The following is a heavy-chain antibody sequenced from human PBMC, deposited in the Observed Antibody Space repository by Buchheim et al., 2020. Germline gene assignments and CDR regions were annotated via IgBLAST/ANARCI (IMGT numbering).Heavy chain of an antibody. CDR1: GFTFSNAW. D-gene: IGHD1-1*01. Sequence: EVQLEESGGDLVKPGGSLRLSCAASGFTFSNAWMTWVRQAPGKGLEWVGRIKSQSNGGTTDYAAPGKGRFTISRDDSKDTLYLQMNSLNTEDTAIYYCIRNRLAGTGEDSWGQGTL. CDR2: IKSQSNGGTT. V-gene: IGHV3-15*01. CDR3: IRNRLAGTGEDS. J-gene: IGHJ4*02.